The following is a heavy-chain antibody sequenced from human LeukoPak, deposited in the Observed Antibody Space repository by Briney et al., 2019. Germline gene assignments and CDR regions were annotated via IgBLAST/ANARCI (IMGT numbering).Heavy chain of an antibody. CDR3: AKDQGASSYSFDY. J-gene: IGHJ4*02. CDR2: FSGSVDTT. V-gene: IGHV3-23*01. CDR1: GFTFSNYW. Sequence: GGSLRLSCAASGFTFSNYWMSWVRQAPGKGLEWVSTFSGSVDTTYYADSVKGRFTISRDNSKNTLYLQMDTLTAEDTAVYYCAKDQGASSYSFDYWGRGTLVTVSS. D-gene: IGHD1-26*01.